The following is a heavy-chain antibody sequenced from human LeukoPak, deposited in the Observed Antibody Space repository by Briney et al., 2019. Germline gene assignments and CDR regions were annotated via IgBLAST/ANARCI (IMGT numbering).Heavy chain of an antibody. V-gene: IGHV3-23*01. CDR3: AGGRTRDY. CDR2: ISGSGGST. D-gene: IGHD2-2*01. J-gene: IGHJ4*02. Sequence: PGGSLRLSCAASGFTFSSYAMSWVRQAPGKGLEWVSAISGSGGSTYYADSVKGRFTISRDNSKNTLFLQMDSLRPDDTAVYYCAGGRTRDYWGQGTLVTVSS. CDR1: GFTFSSYA.